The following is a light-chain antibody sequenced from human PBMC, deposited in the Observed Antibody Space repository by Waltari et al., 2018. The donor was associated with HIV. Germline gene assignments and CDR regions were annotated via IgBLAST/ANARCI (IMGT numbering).Light chain of an antibody. CDR1: RSNIGSYF. Sequence: QSVLTQPPSASGTPGQRVTISCSGSRSNIGSYFVYWYQQLPGMAPKLLIYRNNQRPSGVPDRFSGSKSGTSASLAISGLRSEDGADYYCALWDDSLTGHVVFGGGTKLTVL. V-gene: IGLV1-47*01. J-gene: IGLJ2*01. CDR2: RNN. CDR3: ALWDDSLTGHVV.